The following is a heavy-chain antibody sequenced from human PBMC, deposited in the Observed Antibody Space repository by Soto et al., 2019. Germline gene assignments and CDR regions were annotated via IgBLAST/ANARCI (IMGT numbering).Heavy chain of an antibody. CDR1: GFTFSSYG. J-gene: IGHJ6*03. CDR3: AKDTRTILWFGDPRGNYMDV. V-gene: IGHV3-30*18. CDR2: ISYDGSNK. D-gene: IGHD3-10*01. Sequence: GGSLRLSCAASGFTFSSYGMHWVRQAPGKGLEWVAVISYDGSNKYYADSVKGRFTISRDNSKNTMYLQMNSLRAEDTAVYYCAKDTRTILWFGDPRGNYMDVWGKGTTVTVSS.